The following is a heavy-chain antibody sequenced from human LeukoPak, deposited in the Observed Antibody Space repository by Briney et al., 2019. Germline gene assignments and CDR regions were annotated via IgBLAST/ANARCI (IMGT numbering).Heavy chain of an antibody. CDR1: GFTFSDYY. J-gene: IGHJ5*02. Sequence: KAGGSLRLSCAASGFTFSDYYMSWIRQAPGKGLEWVSYISSSGSTIYYADSVKGRFTISRDNAKNSLYLQMNSLRAEDTAVYYCARETGSSSNWFDPWGQGTLVTVSS. CDR3: ARETGSSSNWFDP. V-gene: IGHV3-11*04. D-gene: IGHD6-6*01. CDR2: ISSSGSTI.